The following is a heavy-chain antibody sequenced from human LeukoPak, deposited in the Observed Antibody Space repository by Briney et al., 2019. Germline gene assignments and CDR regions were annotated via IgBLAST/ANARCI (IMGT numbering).Heavy chain of an antibody. CDR2: ISSNEYDT. Sequence: PGGSLRLSCSASGFTFSVYFIHWVRQAPGKGLEYVSSISSNEYDTYYADSVKGRFTISRDNSKNTLFLQMSSLSAEDTAVYYCVKDLNGTWSFDYWGQGTLVTVSS. V-gene: IGHV3-64D*06. D-gene: IGHD2-8*01. CDR3: VKDLNGTWSFDY. CDR1: GFTFSVYF. J-gene: IGHJ4*02.